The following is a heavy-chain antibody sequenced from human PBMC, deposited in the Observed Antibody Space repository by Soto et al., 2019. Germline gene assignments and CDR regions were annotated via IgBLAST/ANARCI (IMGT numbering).Heavy chain of an antibody. Sequence: PGGSLRLSCAASGFTFSSYAMSWVRQAPGKGLEWVSAISGSGGSTYYADSVKGRFTISRDNSKNTLYLQMNSLRAEDTAVYYCAKDHARFVDPSPSDYWGQGTLVTVSS. CDR3: AKDHARFVDPSPSDY. V-gene: IGHV3-23*01. D-gene: IGHD2-21*01. CDR1: GFTFSSYA. J-gene: IGHJ4*02. CDR2: ISGSGGST.